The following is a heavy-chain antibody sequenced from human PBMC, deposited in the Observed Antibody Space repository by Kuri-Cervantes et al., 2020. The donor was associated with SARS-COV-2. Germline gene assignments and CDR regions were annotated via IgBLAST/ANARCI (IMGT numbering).Heavy chain of an antibody. CDR2: INSDGSST. Sequence: GESLKISCAASGLTFSSYWMHWVRQAPGKGLVWVSRINSDGSSTSYADSVKGRFTISRDNAKNTLYLQMNSLRAEDTAVYYCARSSGWYDYWGQGTLVTVSS. D-gene: IGHD6-19*01. J-gene: IGHJ4*02. CDR1: GLTFSSYW. CDR3: ARSSGWYDY. V-gene: IGHV3-74*01.